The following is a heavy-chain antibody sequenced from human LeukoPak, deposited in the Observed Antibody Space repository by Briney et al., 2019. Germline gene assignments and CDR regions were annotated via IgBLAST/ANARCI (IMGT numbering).Heavy chain of an antibody. Sequence: GRSLRLSCAASGFTFNRYGMHWVRQAPGKGLEWVAVISYDGSNRYYADSVKGRFTISRDNAKNSLYLQMNSLRAEDTALYYCAKDTHYDILTGQSYFDYWGQGTLITVSS. CDR1: GFTFNRYG. V-gene: IGHV3-30*18. D-gene: IGHD3-9*01. CDR3: AKDTHYDILTGQSYFDY. CDR2: ISYDGSNR. J-gene: IGHJ4*02.